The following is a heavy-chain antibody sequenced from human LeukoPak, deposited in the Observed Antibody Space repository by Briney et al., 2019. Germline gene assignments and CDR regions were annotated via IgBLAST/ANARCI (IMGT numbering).Heavy chain of an antibody. V-gene: IGHV4-59*01. Sequence: SETLSLTCTVSGGSISSYYWSWIRQPPGKGLEWIGYIYYSGSTNYNPSLKSRVTISVDTSKNQFSLKLSSVTAADTAVYYCAREERGYSYGYPSYGMDVWGQGTTVTVSS. CDR3: AREERGYSYGYPSYGMDV. CDR2: IYYSGST. J-gene: IGHJ6*02. CDR1: GGSISSYY. D-gene: IGHD5-18*01.